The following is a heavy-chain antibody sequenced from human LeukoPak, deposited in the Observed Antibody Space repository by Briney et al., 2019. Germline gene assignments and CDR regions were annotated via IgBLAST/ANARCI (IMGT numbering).Heavy chain of an antibody. CDR2: INWNGGST. V-gene: IGHV3-20*04. CDR1: GXTFDDYG. J-gene: IGHJ4*02. Sequence: GGSLRLSCAGSGXTFDDYGMTWVRQAPGKGLEWVSGINWNGGSTGYADSVKGRFTISRDNAKNSLYLQMNSLRAEDTALYYCARTVTAGGYLGYWGQGTLVTVSS. D-gene: IGHD2-21*02. CDR3: ARTVTAGGYLGY.